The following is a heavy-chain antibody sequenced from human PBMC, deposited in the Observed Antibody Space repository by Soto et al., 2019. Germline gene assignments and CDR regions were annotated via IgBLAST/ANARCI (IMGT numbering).Heavy chain of an antibody. V-gene: IGHV3-30*18. CDR2: ISYDGSNK. J-gene: IGHJ4*02. CDR3: ANALREVGATQGNVY. Sequence: PGGSLRLSCAASGFTFSSYGMHWVRQAPGKGLEWVAVISYDGSNKYYADSVKGRFTISRDNSKNTLYLQMSSLRAEDTAMYYCANALREVGATQGNVYWGQGTLVTVSS. CDR1: GFTFSSYG. D-gene: IGHD1-26*01.